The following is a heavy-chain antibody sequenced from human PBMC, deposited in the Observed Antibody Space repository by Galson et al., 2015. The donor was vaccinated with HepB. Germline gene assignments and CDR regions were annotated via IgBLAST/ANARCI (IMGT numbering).Heavy chain of an antibody. CDR1: GYTFTSYG. J-gene: IGHJ4*02. V-gene: IGHV1-18*01. CDR3: ARDWVYSSGWPTHFDY. D-gene: IGHD6-19*01. CDR2: ISAYNGNT. Sequence: SVKVSCKASGYTFTSYGINWVRQAPGQGLEWMGWISAYNGNTNYAQKLQGRVTMTTDTSTSTAYMELRSLRSDDTAVYYCARDWVYSSGWPTHFDYWGQGTLVTVSS.